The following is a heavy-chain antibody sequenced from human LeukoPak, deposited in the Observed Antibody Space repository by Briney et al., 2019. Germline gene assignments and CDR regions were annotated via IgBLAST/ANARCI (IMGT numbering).Heavy chain of an antibody. J-gene: IGHJ4*02. D-gene: IGHD3-22*01. V-gene: IGHV3-23*01. CDR3: ARASLYDNSAYYLDY. CDR1: GFTFSTYA. Sequence: GGSLRLSCAASGFTFSTYAMSWVRQAPGKGLEWVSAICGSGGSTYYADSVKGRFTISRDNSKNTLYLQMNSLRAEDTALYYCARASLYDNSAYYLDYWGQGTLVTVSS. CDR2: ICGSGGST.